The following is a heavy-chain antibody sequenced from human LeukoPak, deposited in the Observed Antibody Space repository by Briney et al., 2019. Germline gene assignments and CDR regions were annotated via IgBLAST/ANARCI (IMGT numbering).Heavy chain of an antibody. CDR1: GFTFSSYW. V-gene: IGHV3-7*01. CDR3: ARWGSSGWYRAFDI. CDR2: IKQDGSEK. Sequence: GGSLRLTCAASGFTFSSYWMSWVRQAPGKGLEWLANIKQDGSEKYYVDSVKGRFTISRDNAKNSLYLRMNSLRAEDTAVYYCARWGSSGWYRAFDIWGQGTMVTVSS. D-gene: IGHD6-19*01. J-gene: IGHJ3*02.